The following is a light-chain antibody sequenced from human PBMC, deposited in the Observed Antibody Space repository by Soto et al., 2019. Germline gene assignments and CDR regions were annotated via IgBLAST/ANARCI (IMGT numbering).Light chain of an antibody. Sequence: EIVLTQSPGTLSLSPGERATLSCRASQSVSSTYLAWYQQKPGQAPRLLIYGASSRATGIPDRFSGSGSGTDFTLTISRLEPEDFALYYCQQYGSSRITFGQGTRLEI. CDR2: GAS. J-gene: IGKJ5*01. V-gene: IGKV3-20*01. CDR1: QSVSSTY. CDR3: QQYGSSRIT.